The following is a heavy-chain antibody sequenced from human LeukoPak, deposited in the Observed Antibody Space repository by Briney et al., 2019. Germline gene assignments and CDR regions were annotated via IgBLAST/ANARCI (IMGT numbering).Heavy chain of an antibody. CDR3: ARRYDFWSGYPPPLDY. J-gene: IGHJ4*02. Sequence: SETLSLTCTVSGGSISSYYWSWIRQPAGKGLEWIGRISSSGSTNYNPSLKSRVTISVDTSKKQFSLKLSSVTAADTAVYYCARRYDFWSGYPPPLDYWGQGTLVTVSS. CDR1: GGSISSYY. D-gene: IGHD3-3*01. CDR2: ISSSGST. V-gene: IGHV4-4*07.